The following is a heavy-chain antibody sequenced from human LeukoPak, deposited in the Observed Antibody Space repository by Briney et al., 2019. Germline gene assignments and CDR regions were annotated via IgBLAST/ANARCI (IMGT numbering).Heavy chain of an antibody. CDR2: IQQDGSQK. Sequence: HPGGSLRLSCAASGFTFSSYWMSWVRQAPGKGLEWVATIQQDGSQKYYVDSVKGRFTISRDNAKNSLSLQMNSLRAEDTAVYYCARESGSVTSEVDFDYWGQGTLVTVSS. V-gene: IGHV3-7*01. D-gene: IGHD4-17*01. CDR1: GFTFSSYW. CDR3: ARESGSVTSEVDFDY. J-gene: IGHJ4*02.